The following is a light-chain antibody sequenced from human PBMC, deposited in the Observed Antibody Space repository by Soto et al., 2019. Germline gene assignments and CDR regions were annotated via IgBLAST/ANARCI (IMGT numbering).Light chain of an antibody. Sequence: SYELTQPPSVSVAPGKTARITCGGNNMGSKSVHWYQQKPGQAPVLVIYYDSDRPSGIPERFSGSNSGNTATLTISRVEAGDEADYYCQVWDSSSDHLVFGGGTQLTVL. CDR2: YDS. CDR3: QVWDSSSDHLV. CDR1: NMGSKS. V-gene: IGLV3-21*04. J-gene: IGLJ2*01.